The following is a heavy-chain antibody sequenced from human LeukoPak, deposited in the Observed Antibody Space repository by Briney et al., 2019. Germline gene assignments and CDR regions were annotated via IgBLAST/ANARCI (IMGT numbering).Heavy chain of an antibody. D-gene: IGHD6-13*01. Sequence: GGSLRLSCAASGFTVSSNYMSWVRQAPGKGLEWVSVIYSGGSTYYADSVKGRFTISRDNSKNTLYLQMNSLRAEDTAVYYCARAPNVAAAGSPLSTRYGMDVWGQGTTVTVSS. V-gene: IGHV3-66*01. CDR3: ARAPNVAAAGSPLSTRYGMDV. CDR1: GFTVSSNY. CDR2: IYSGGST. J-gene: IGHJ6*02.